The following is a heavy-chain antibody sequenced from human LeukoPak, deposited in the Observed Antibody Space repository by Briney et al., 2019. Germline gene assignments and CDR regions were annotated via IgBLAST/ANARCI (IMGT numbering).Heavy chain of an antibody. Sequence: GGSLRLSCATSGFSFSIYGMHWVRQAQGKGLEWVALTWYDGCNKNDADSVKGRFTISRDNSKNTLYLQMNSLRGEDTAVYYCARGGLTIAEATTSWYLDYWGQGTLVTVSS. D-gene: IGHD1-26*01. CDR1: GFSFSIYG. V-gene: IGHV3-33*01. CDR3: ARGGLTIAEATTSWYLDY. CDR2: TWYDGCNK. J-gene: IGHJ4*02.